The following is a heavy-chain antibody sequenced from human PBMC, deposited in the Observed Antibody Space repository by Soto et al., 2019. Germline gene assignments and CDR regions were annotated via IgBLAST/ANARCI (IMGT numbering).Heavy chain of an antibody. CDR1: GFTFSNYW. V-gene: IGHV3-74*03. CDR2: VNNDGTDT. J-gene: IGHJ6*02. CDR3: ARGGLQHALDV. Sequence: EVQLVESGGGLVQPGGSLRLSCAASGFTFSNYWMYWVRQAPGKGLVWVSRVNNDGTDTTHADSVKGRFTISRDNSENTLYLQMNSLRAEDTAVYYCARGGLQHALDVWGQGSTVTVSS. D-gene: IGHD6-13*01.